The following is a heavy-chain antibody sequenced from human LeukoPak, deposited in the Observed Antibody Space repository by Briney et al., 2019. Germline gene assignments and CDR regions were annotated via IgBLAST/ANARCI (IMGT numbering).Heavy chain of an antibody. V-gene: IGHV1-2*06. Sequence: GASVKVSCXASGYTFTGYYMHWVRQAPGQGLEWMGRINPNSGGTNYAQKFQGRVTMTRDTSISTAYMELSRLRSDDTAVYYCARPQFSIAAAVSYNWFDPWGQGTLVTVSS. D-gene: IGHD6-13*01. CDR3: ARPQFSIAAAVSYNWFDP. CDR1: GYTFTGYY. J-gene: IGHJ5*02. CDR2: INPNSGGT.